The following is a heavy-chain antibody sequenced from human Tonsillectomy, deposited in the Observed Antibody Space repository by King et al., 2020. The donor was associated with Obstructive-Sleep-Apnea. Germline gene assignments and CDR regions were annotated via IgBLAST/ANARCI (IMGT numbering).Heavy chain of an antibody. CDR3: ARGAMTLGAFDI. CDR1: GGAISSVGYY. Sequence: QLQESGPGLVKPSQTLSLTCTVSGGAISSVGYYWSWIRQHPGKCLDWIGSIYYSGITYYNPSLKSRVTISVDTSKNQFSLKRSSVTAADTAVYYCARGAMTLGAFDIWGQGTMVTVSS. CDR2: IYYSGIT. V-gene: IGHV4-31*03. J-gene: IGHJ3*02. D-gene: IGHD2-2*01.